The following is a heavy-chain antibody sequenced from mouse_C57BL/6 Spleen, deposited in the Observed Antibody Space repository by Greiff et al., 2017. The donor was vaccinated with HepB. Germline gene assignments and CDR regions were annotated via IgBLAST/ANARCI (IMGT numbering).Heavy chain of an antibody. D-gene: IGHD4-1*01. J-gene: IGHJ2*01. CDR2: ISNGGGST. CDR1: GFTFSDYY. V-gene: IGHV5-12*01. CDR3: ARRVGRGYYFDY. Sequence: EVMLVESGGGLVQPGGSLKLSCAASGFTFSDYYMYWVRQTPEKRLEWVAYISNGGGSTYYPDTVKGRFTISRDNAKNTLYLQMSRLKSEDTAMYYCARRVGRGYYFDYWGQGTTLTVSS.